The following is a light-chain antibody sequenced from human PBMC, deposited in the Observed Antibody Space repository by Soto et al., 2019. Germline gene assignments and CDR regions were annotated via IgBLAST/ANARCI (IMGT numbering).Light chain of an antibody. V-gene: IGKV3-15*01. Sequence: ETVMTQSPATLSVSPGERATLSCRASQSVSSNLAWYQQKPGQAPRLLIYGASTRATGIPAKFSGSGSGTDFTLTISSLQSEDFAVYYCQQYNNWPRTFDQGTKVDIK. CDR2: GAS. J-gene: IGKJ1*01. CDR1: QSVSSN. CDR3: QQYNNWPRT.